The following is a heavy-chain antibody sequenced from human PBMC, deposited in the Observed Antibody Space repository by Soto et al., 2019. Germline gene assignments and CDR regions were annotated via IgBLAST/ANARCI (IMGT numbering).Heavy chain of an antibody. V-gene: IGHV3-33*01. J-gene: IGHJ4*02. D-gene: IGHD2-21*02. CDR2: IWYDGSNK. Sequence: GGSLRLSCAASGFTFSSDGMHWVRQAPGKGLEWVAVIWYDGSNKYYADSVKGRFTISRDNSKNTLYLQMNSLRAEDTAVYYCARDRPVTAMYPYDYWGQGTLVTVSS. CDR3: ARDRPVTAMYPYDY. CDR1: GFTFSSDG.